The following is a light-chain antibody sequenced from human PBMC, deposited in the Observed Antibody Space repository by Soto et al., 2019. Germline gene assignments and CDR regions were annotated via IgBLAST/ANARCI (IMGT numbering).Light chain of an antibody. CDR3: QQYKSYST. CDR2: AAS. V-gene: IGKV1-5*03. J-gene: IGKJ1*01. Sequence: DIQMTQSPSTLSASVGDRVTITCRASQSISTWLAWYQQKPGKAPKLLIYAASNLESGVPSRFSGSGSGTEFTLTIISLQVDDFATYYCQQYKSYSTFGQGTKVEIK. CDR1: QSISTW.